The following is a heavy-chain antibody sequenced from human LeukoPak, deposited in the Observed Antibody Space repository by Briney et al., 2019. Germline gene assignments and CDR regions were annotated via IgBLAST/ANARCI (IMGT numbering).Heavy chain of an antibody. Sequence: SETLSLTCTASGDSITSGNFYWSWIRQPAGKGLEWIGRVYGSGNTNYSPFLRSRVTISIDTSKNQFSLKMNSVTAADTAVYYCARGWGSTSSNYFDPWGQGTLVTVSS. V-gene: IGHV4-61*02. D-gene: IGHD2-2*01. CDR3: ARGWGSTSSNYFDP. CDR2: VYGSGNT. J-gene: IGHJ5*02. CDR1: GDSITSGNFY.